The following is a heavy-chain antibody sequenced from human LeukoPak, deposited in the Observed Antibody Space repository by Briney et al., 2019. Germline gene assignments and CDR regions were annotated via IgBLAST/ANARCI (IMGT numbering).Heavy chain of an antibody. CDR2: ISYDGSNK. CDR1: GFTFSSYG. J-gene: IGHJ4*02. D-gene: IGHD3-16*02. V-gene: IGHV3-30*18. CDR3: AKDLYDYVWGSHRYGLDY. Sequence: GGSLRLSCAASGFTFSSYGMHCVRQAPGKGLEWVAVISYDGSNKYYADSVKGRFTISRDNSKNTLYLQMNSLRAEDTAVYYCAKDLYDYVWGSHRYGLDYWGQGTLVTVSS.